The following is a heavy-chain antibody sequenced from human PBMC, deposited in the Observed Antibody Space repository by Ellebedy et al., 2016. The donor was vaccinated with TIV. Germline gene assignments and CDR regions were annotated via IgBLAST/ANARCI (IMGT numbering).Heavy chain of an antibody. V-gene: IGHV3-21*01. CDR2: ISSSSSYI. CDR3: ARDVLVGATRWFDP. Sequence: GESLKISCAASGFTFSSYSMNWVRQAPGKGLEWVSSISSSSSYIYYADSVKGRFTISRDNAKNSLYLQMNSLRAEDTAVYYCARDVLVGATRWFDPWGQGTLVTVSS. D-gene: IGHD1-26*01. CDR1: GFTFSSYS. J-gene: IGHJ5*02.